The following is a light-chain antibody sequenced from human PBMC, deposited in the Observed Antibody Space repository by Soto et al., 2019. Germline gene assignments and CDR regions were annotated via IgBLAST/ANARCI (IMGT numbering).Light chain of an antibody. V-gene: IGKV3-15*01. Sequence: EIVMTQSPATLSVSPGERATLSCRASQNISSNLAWYQQKPGQVPRLLIYGASTRATGIPARFRGSGSGTEFTLTISSLQSEDFAVYYCQQYNNWPPFTFGPGTKVDIK. CDR1: QNISSN. CDR3: QQYNNWPPFT. J-gene: IGKJ3*01. CDR2: GAS.